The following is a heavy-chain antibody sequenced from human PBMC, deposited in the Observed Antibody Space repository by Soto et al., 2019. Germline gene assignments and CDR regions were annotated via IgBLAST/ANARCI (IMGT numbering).Heavy chain of an antibody. V-gene: IGHV2-5*02. Sequence: GPTLVNPTQTLTLTCTFSGFSLSTSVVGVGWIRQPPGKALEWLALIYWDDDNRYSPSLQSRLTITKDTSKNQVVLTMTNMDPVDTATYYCAVLIEFRSSSFFDYWGQGTLVTVSS. CDR1: GFSLSTSVVG. D-gene: IGHD6-6*01. J-gene: IGHJ4*02. CDR3: AVLIEFRSSSFFDY. CDR2: IYWDDDN.